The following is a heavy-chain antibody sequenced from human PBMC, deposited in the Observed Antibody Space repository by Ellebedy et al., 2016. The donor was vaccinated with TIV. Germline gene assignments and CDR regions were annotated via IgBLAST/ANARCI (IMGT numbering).Heavy chain of an antibody. V-gene: IGHV3-21*01. Sequence: GESLKISXAASGFTFSSYWMSWVRQAPGKGLEWVSSISSSSSYIYYADSVKGRFTISRDNAKNSLYLQMNSLRAEDTAVYYCARGPIVVVTPPFDYWGQGTLVTVSS. J-gene: IGHJ4*02. CDR3: ARGPIVVVTPPFDY. D-gene: IGHD2-21*02. CDR1: GFTFSSYW. CDR2: ISSSSSYI.